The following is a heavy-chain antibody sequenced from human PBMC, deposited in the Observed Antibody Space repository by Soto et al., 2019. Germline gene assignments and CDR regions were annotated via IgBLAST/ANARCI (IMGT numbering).Heavy chain of an antibody. D-gene: IGHD2-8*01. V-gene: IGHV3-21*02. J-gene: IGHJ6*02. CDR1: GFTFDTYA. CDR3: ARDLRHCTTNTCTRYSGMDV. CDR2: IVSSSFYS. Sequence: EVLLVESGGGLVKPGESLRLSCAASGFTFDTYAMNWVRQAPGKGLEWVSSIVSSSFYSYYADSVKGRFTISRDNAKNSLYLQMNTLTAEDTAVYYCARDLRHCTTNTCTRYSGMDVWGQGTTVAVSS.